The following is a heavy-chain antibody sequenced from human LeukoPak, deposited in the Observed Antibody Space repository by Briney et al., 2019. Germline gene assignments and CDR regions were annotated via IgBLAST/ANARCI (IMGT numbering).Heavy chain of an antibody. Sequence: GGSLRLSCAASGLTFSDSWMGWVRQAPGKGLEWVANMNQDGSEKDYVDSVKGRFTISRDNARNSLYLQMGSLRAEDTAVYYCATYTHWVAGDVWGQGTTVTVSS. D-gene: IGHD3-16*01. J-gene: IGHJ6*02. V-gene: IGHV3-7*01. CDR2: MNQDGSEK. CDR1: GLTFSDSW. CDR3: ATYTHWVAGDV.